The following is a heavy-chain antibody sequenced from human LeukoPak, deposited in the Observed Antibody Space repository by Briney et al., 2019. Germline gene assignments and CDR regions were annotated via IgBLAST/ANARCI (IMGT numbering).Heavy chain of an antibody. D-gene: IGHD2-21*01. J-gene: IGHJ4*02. Sequence: GGTLRLSCAASGFTFSRSSMNCVRDTPAKGLEWVSSISRGGDGYYADSVKGRFTISRDNARNSLFLQMNNLRAEDTAVYYCAREVVVKQDLADWGQGTLVIVSS. V-gene: IGHV3-21*01. CDR3: AREVVVKQDLAD. CDR1: GFTFSRSS. CDR2: ISRGGDG.